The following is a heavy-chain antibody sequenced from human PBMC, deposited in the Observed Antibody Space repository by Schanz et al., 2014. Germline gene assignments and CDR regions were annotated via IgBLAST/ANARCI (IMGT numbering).Heavy chain of an antibody. CDR2: INAGTGNT. CDR3: ARDGVDAAAGGNY. CDR1: GYSFTPFP. J-gene: IGHJ4*02. V-gene: IGHV1-3*01. D-gene: IGHD6-13*01. Sequence: QVQLVQSWAEVKGPGASVKVSCKASGYSFTPFPIHWVRQAPGQRLEWMGWINAGTGNTEYSQKFQGRVTITRDTSTSTVYMELSSLRSEDTAVYYCARDGVDAAAGGNYWGQGTLVTVSS.